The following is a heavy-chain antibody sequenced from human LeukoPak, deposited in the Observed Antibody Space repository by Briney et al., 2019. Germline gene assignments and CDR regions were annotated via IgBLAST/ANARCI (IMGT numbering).Heavy chain of an antibody. D-gene: IGHD2-21*01. CDR2: TSSSDAGT. CDR1: GFTLSTYA. Sequence: PGGSLRLSCAASGFTLSTYAMSWVRQTPGKGLEWVAATSSSDAGTCHADSVRGRFTISRDNSKNTLYLQMNSLRAEDAAVYFCAKAPVTSCRGAYCYPFDSWGQGTLVTVSS. J-gene: IGHJ4*02. V-gene: IGHV3-23*01. CDR3: AKAPVTSCRGAYCYPFDS.